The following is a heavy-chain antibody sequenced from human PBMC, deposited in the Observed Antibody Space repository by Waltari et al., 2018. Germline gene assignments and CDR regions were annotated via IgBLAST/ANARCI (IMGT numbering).Heavy chain of an antibody. CDR2: IYPGDSDT. CDR3: ARGSAYCGGDCYSGYYYYGMDV. D-gene: IGHD2-21*02. J-gene: IGHJ6*02. V-gene: IGHV5-51*01. Sequence: EVQLVQSGAEVTKPGESLKISCKGSGYSFTSYWISWVRQLPGKRVAWMGIIYPGDSDTRYSPSFQGQVTISADKSISTAYLQWSSLKASDTAMYYCARGSAYCGGDCYSGYYYYGMDVWGQGTTVTVSS. CDR1: GYSFTSYW.